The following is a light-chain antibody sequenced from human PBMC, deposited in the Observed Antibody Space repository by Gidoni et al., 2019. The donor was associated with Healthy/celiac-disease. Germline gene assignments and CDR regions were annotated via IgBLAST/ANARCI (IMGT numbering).Light chain of an antibody. CDR1: QSIISY. V-gene: IGKV1-39*01. CDR3: QQSYSTLWT. J-gene: IGKJ1*01. CDR2: AAS. Sequence: DIQMTQSPSSLSASVGDRVTITCRASQSIISYLNWYQQKPGKAPKLLIYAASSLQSGVPSRFSGSGSGTDFTLTISSLQPEDFATYYCQQSYSTLWTFGQXTKVEIK.